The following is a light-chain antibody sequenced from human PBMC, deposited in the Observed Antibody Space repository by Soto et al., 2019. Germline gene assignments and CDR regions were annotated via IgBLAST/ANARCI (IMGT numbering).Light chain of an antibody. CDR3: HQRSSWPWT. CDR1: QSVVS. Sequence: EIVLTQSPATLSLSPGKRATLSCRASQSVVSSWYQQKPGQAPRLLIYDTSNRATGTPARFSGSGSGTDFTLTISSLEPEDFAIYYCHQRSSWPWTFGQGTKVELK. J-gene: IGKJ1*01. V-gene: IGKV3-11*01. CDR2: DTS.